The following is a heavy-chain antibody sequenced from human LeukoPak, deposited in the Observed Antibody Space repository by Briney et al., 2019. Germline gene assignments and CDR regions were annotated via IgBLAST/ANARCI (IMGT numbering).Heavy chain of an antibody. V-gene: IGHV4-61*02. CDR1: GGSISSGSYY. D-gene: IGHD1-14*01. CDR2: IYTSGST. Sequence: SETLSLTCTVSGGSISSGSYYWSWIRQPAGKGLEWIGRIYTSGSTNYNPSLKSRVTISVDTSKNQFSLKLSSVTAADTAVYYCATPNNIDAFDIWGQGTMVTVSS. J-gene: IGHJ3*02. CDR3: ATPNNIDAFDI.